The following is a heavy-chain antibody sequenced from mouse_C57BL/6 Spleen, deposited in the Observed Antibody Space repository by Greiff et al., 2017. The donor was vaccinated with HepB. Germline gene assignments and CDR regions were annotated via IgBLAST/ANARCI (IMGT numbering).Heavy chain of an antibody. V-gene: IGHV1-69*01. CDR1: GYTFTSYW. CDR3: ARSYGPYYYAMDY. J-gene: IGHJ4*01. D-gene: IGHD1-1*02. Sequence: VKLQQPGAELVMPGASVKLSCKASGYTFTSYWMHWVKQRPGQGLEWIGEIDPSDSYTNYNQKFKGKSTLTVDKSSSTAYMQLSSLTSEDSAVYYCARSYGPYYYAMDYWGQGTSVTVSS. CDR2: IDPSDSYT.